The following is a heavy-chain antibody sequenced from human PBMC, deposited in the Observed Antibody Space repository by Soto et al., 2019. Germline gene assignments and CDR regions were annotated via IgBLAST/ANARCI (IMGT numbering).Heavy chain of an antibody. V-gene: IGHV3-23*01. CDR3: AILTYYYDSSGYYNFDY. CDR1: GFTFSSYA. J-gene: IGHJ4*02. Sequence: EVQLLESGGGLVQPGGSLRLSCAASGFTFSSYAMSWVRQAPGKGLEWVSAISGSGGSTYYADSVKGRFTISRDNSKNTLYLQMNSLRAEDMAVYYCAILTYYYDSSGYYNFDYWGQGTLVTVSS. D-gene: IGHD3-22*01. CDR2: ISGSGGST.